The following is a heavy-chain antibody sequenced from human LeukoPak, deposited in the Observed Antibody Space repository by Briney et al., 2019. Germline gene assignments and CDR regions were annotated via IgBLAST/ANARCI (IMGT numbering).Heavy chain of an antibody. CDR3: ARDDPVYTGKPFDY. J-gene: IGHJ4*02. Sequence: GGSLRLSCAASGFTFSSYEMNWVRQAPGKGLEWVSYISSSGSSIYYADSVKGRFTISRDNAKNSLYLKMNTLRADNTAVYYCARDDPVYTGKPFDYGGRGTLVTASA. CDR2: ISSSGSSI. CDR1: GFTFSSYE. D-gene: IGHD3-16*01. V-gene: IGHV3-48*03.